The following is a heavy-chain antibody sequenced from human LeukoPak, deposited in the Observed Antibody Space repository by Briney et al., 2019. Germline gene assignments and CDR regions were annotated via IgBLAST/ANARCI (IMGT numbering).Heavy chain of an antibody. V-gene: IGHV3-33*01. J-gene: IGHJ3*02. CDR2: IWSDGSNK. CDR1: GFTFSGYG. Sequence: PGGSLRLSCATSGFTFSGYGMHWVRQAPGKGLEWVTVIWSDGSNKYYADPVKGRFTISRDNSKNTLYPQMNSLRAEDTAVYYCALTGYPSDAFDIWGQGTMVTVSS. D-gene: IGHD3-9*01. CDR3: ALTGYPSDAFDI.